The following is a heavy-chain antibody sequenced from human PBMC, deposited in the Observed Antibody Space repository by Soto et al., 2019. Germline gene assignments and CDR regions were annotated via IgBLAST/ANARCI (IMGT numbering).Heavy chain of an antibody. Sequence: PGGSLRLSCAASGFTFSSYAMSWVHQAPGKGLEWVSAISGSGGSTYYADSVKGRFTTSRDNSKNTLYLQMNSLRAEDTAVYYCAKEEPKNRPRDYYDSSGQADYWGQGTLVTVSS. V-gene: IGHV3-23*01. J-gene: IGHJ4*02. CDR2: ISGSGGST. CDR3: AKEEPKNRPRDYYDSSGQADY. CDR1: GFTFSSYA. D-gene: IGHD3-22*01.